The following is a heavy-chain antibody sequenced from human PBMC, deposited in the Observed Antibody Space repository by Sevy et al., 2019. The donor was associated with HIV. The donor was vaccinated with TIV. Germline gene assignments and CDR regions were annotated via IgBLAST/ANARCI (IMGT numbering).Heavy chain of an antibody. CDR2: ISGSGGST. V-gene: IGHV3-23*01. D-gene: IGHD3-16*01. J-gene: IGHJ4*02. CDR3: AKEGDDYVWGSYFY. Sequence: GGSLRLSCAASGFTFSSYAMRWVRQAPGKGLEWVSAISGSGGSTYYADSVKGRFTISRDNSKNTLYLQMNSLRAEDTAVYYCAKEGDDYVWGSYFYWGQGTLVTVSS. CDR1: GFTFSSYA.